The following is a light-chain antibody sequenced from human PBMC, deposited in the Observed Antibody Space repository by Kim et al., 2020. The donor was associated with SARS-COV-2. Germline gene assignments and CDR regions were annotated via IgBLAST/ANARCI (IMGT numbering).Light chain of an antibody. CDR3: QQRSDGPPMYT. Sequence: EVVLTQSPGTLSLSPGQTATLSCRASESVGYSLAWYRQKPGLAPRLLIYDVSNRNNGVPARFSGSGSGTDFTLTISSLEPEDFGVYYCQQRSDGPPMYTFGQGTKLEI. J-gene: IGKJ2*01. V-gene: IGKV3-11*01. CDR1: ESVGYS. CDR2: DVS.